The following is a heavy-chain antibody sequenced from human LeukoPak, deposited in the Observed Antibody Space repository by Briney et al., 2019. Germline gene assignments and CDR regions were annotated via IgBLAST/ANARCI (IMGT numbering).Heavy chain of an antibody. CDR3: VEGGGTGGWYGFHGGN. CDR2: ITYGGSNK. Sequence: GRSLRLSCAASGFTFSNYAMNWVRHAPGKGLEWVSAITYGGSNKHYADSVKGRFTIARDDSKTTLYLQMNSPRPEATAVYYCVEGGGTGGWYGFHGGNWGQGTLVTVSS. D-gene: IGHD6-19*01. CDR1: GFTFSNYA. J-gene: IGHJ4*02. V-gene: IGHV3-30-3*01.